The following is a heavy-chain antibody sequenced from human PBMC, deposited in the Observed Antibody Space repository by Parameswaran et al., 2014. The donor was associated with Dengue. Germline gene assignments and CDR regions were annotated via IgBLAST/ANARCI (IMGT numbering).Heavy chain of an antibody. J-gene: IGHJ2*01. CDR2: IYYSGRT. V-gene: IGHV4-31*02. Sequence: RWIRQPPGKGLEWIGYIYYSGRTYYNPSLKSRVTISLDTSKNQFSLKLSSVAAADTAVYYCARDLGTGIPKWYFDLWAVAPGHRLL. D-gene: IGHD2-21*02. CDR3: ARDLGTGIPKWYFDL.